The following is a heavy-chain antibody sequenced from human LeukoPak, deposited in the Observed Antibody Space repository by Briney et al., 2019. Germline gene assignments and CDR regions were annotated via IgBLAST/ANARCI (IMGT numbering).Heavy chain of an antibody. V-gene: IGHV3-30*04. CDR3: ARGPRVGAAGFVYYHYIDV. CDR2: ISYDGSKK. CDR1: GFTFSSYA. D-gene: IGHD1-26*01. J-gene: IGHJ6*03. Sequence: GGSLRLSCAASGFTFSSYAMHWVRQAPGKGLEWVAVISYDGSKKYYADSVKGRFTISRDNSKNTQHLQMNSLRAEDTAVYYCARGPRVGAAGFVYYHYIDVWGKGTTVTVSS.